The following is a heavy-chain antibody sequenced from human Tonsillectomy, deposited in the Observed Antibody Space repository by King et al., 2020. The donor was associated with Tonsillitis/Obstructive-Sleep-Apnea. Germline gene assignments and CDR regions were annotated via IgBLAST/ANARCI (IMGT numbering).Heavy chain of an antibody. CDR1: GGSISSGGYY. CDR2: IYYSGST. V-gene: IGHV4-31*03. CDR3: AARVPAAIHGPNDAFDI. J-gene: IGHJ3*02. Sequence: VQLQESGPGLVKPSQTLSLTCTVSGGSISSGGYYWSWIRQHPGKGLEWIGYIYYSGSTYYNPSSKSRVTISVETSKNQLSLKLSSVTAADTAVYYCAARVPAAIHGPNDAFDIWGQGTMVTVSS. D-gene: IGHD2-2*01.